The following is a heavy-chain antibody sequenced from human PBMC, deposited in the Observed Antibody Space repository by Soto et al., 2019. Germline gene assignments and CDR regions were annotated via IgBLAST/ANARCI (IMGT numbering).Heavy chain of an antibody. CDR2: IIPIFGTA. D-gene: IGHD6-19*01. CDR3: ARAVGTARDRQQWLVRFYYYYGMDV. CDR1: GGTFSSYA. Sequence: GASVKVSCKASGGTFSSYAISWVRQAPGQGLEWMGGIIPIFGTANYAQKFQGRVTITADESTSTAYMELSSLRSEDTAVYYCARAVGTARDRQQWLVRFYYYYGMDVWGQGTTVTVSS. V-gene: IGHV1-69*13. J-gene: IGHJ6*02.